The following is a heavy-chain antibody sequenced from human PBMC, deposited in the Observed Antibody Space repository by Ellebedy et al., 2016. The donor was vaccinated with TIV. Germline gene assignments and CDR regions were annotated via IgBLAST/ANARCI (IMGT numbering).Heavy chain of an antibody. CDR2: IIPILGIA. CDR1: GGTFSSYA. V-gene: IGHV1-69*04. Sequence: AASVKVSCKASGGTFSSYAISWVRQAPGQGLEWMGRIIPILGIANYAQKFQGRVTITADKSTSTAYMELSSLRSEDTAVYYCARLDSGWDQYYFDYWGQGTLVTVSS. D-gene: IGHD6-19*01. CDR3: ARLDSGWDQYYFDY. J-gene: IGHJ4*02.